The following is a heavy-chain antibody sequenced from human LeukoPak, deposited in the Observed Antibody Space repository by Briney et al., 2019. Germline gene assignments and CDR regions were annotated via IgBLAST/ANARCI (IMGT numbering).Heavy chain of an antibody. CDR1: GFTFSSYG. V-gene: IGHV3-33*06. CDR3: AKDHSRRWSNFDH. Sequence: PGGSLRLSCAASGFTFSSYGMHWVRQAPGKGLEWMAVIWYDGSNKYYADSVKGRFTISRDNSKNTLYLQMNSLRAEDTAVYYCAKDHSRRWSNFDHWGQGTLVTVSS. CDR2: IWYDGSNK. J-gene: IGHJ4*02. D-gene: IGHD1-26*01.